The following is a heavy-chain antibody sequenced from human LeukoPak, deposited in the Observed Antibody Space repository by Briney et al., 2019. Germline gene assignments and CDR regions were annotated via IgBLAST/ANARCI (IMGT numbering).Heavy chain of an antibody. D-gene: IGHD7-27*01. CDR2: IYPRGST. J-gene: IGHJ4*02. CDR3: ARFSPRAMGNYLDF. Sequence: SQTLSLTCAVSGGSISSGSYSWRWIRQPPGKGLEWIGYIYPRGSTYYNPSLKSRVILSLDKSANQFSLNLSSVTAADTAVYYCARFSPRAMGNYLDFWGQGTLVTVSS. V-gene: IGHV4-30-2*01. CDR1: GGSISSGSYS.